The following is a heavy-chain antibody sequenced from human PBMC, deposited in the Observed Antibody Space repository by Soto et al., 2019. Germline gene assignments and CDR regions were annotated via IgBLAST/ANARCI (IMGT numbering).Heavy chain of an antibody. CDR3: ATTKPPSVDDYGDRAPDYFDY. V-gene: IGHV1-69*13. CDR1: GGTFSSYA. J-gene: IGHJ4*02. Sequence: GASVKVSCKASGGTFSSYAISWVRQAPGQGLEWMGGIIPIFGTANYAQKFQGRVTITADESTSTAYMELSSLRSEDTAVYYCATTKPPSVDDYGDRAPDYFDYWGQGTLVTVSS. CDR2: IIPIFGTA. D-gene: IGHD4-17*01.